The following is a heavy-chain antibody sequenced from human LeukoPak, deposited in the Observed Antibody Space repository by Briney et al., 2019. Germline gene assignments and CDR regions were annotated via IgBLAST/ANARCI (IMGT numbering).Heavy chain of an antibody. Sequence: PSETLSLTCAVYGGSFSGYYWSWIRQPPGKGLEWIGEINHSGSTNYNPSLKSRVTISVDTSKNQFSLKLSSVTAADTAVYYCARDGYCSGGSCSSSSYYYYMDVWGKGTTVTVSS. V-gene: IGHV4-34*01. D-gene: IGHD2-15*01. CDR2: INHSGST. CDR3: ARDGYCSGGSCSSSSYYYYMDV. J-gene: IGHJ6*03. CDR1: GGSFSGYY.